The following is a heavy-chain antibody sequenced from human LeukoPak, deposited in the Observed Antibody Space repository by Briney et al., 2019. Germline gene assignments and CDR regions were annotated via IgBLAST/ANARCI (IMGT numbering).Heavy chain of an antibody. V-gene: IGHV4-34*01. CDR3: ARVGTAGYYMDV. CDR1: GGSFSGYY. Sequence: PSETLSLTCAVYGGSFSGYYWSWIRQPPGKGLEWIGEINHSGSTNYNPSLKSRVTISVDTSKNQFSLKLSSVTAADTAVYYCARVGTAGYYMDVWGKGTTVTVSS. CDR2: INHSGST. J-gene: IGHJ6*03. D-gene: IGHD6-13*01.